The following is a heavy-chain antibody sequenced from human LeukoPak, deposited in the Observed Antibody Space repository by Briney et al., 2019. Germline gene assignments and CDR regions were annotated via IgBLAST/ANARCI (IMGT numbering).Heavy chain of an antibody. CDR3: ARVRSGWYQSDFDY. Sequence: SETLSLTCAVYGGSFSGYYWSWIRQPPGKGLEWIGEINHSGSTNYNPSLKSRVTISVDPSKNQFSLKLSSVTAADTAVYYCARVRSGWYQSDFDYWGQGTLVTVSS. CDR2: INHSGST. V-gene: IGHV4-34*01. D-gene: IGHD6-19*01. J-gene: IGHJ4*02. CDR1: GGSFSGYY.